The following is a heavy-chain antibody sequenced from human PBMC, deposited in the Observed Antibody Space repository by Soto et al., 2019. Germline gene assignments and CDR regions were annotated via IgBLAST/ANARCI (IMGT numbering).Heavy chain of an antibody. Sequence: EVQLVESGGGLVKPGGSLRLSCAASGFTFSSYSMNWVRQAPGKGLEWVSSISSSSSYIYYADSVKGRFTISRDNAKNSLYLQMNSLRAEDTAVYYCARDLTQQLNWFDPWGQGTLVTVSS. J-gene: IGHJ5*02. CDR3: ARDLTQQLNWFDP. CDR1: GFTFSSYS. D-gene: IGHD6-13*01. CDR2: ISSSSSYI. V-gene: IGHV3-21*01.